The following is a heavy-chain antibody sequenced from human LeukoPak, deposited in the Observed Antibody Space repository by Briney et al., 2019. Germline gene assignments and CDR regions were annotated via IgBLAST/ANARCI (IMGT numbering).Heavy chain of an antibody. CDR1: GGSISSYY. D-gene: IGHD3-22*01. CDR2: IYYSGST. J-gene: IGHJ3*02. Sequence: SETLSLTCTVSGGSISSYYWSWIRQPPGKGLEWIGYIYYSGSTNYNPSLKSRVTISVDTSRNQFSLKLSSVTAADTAVYYCARLRAYYYDSSGPNDAFDIWGQGTMVTVSS. CDR3: ARLRAYYYDSSGPNDAFDI. V-gene: IGHV4-59*08.